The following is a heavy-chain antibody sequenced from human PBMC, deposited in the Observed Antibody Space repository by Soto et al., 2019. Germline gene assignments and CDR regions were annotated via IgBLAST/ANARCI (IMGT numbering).Heavy chain of an antibody. J-gene: IGHJ5*02. V-gene: IGHV5-51*01. Sequence: GESLKISCKVSGYSFNTYWIGWVRQMPGKGRECMGIIYPEDSDTRYSPSFGGQVTISADKSISTAFLQWSSLKASDTAMYYCARPFDTSGWYDAWGQGTLVTVSS. D-gene: IGHD6-19*01. CDR2: IYPEDSDT. CDR1: GYSFNTYW. CDR3: ARPFDTSGWYDA.